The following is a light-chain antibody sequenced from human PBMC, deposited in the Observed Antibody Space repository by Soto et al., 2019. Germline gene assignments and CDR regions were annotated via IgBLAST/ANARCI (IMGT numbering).Light chain of an antibody. CDR1: QSICGW. J-gene: IGKJ1*01. Sequence: DIQMTQSPSTLSASLGDRVTITCRASQSICGWLAWYQQKPGTAPKLLIYEASNLESGVPSRFSGSGSGTEFTLTISSLQPDDFATYYCQHYNSYSEAFGQGTKVDI. V-gene: IGKV1-5*01. CDR3: QHYNSYSEA. CDR2: EAS.